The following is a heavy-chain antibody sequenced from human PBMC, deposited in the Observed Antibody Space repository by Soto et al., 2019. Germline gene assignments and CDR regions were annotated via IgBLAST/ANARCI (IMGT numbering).Heavy chain of an antibody. CDR3: ARILWFGEKYFDY. D-gene: IGHD3-10*01. Sequence: QVQLQESGPGLVKPSQTLSLTCTVSGGSISSGGYYWRWIRQHPGKGLEWIGYIYYSGSTYYNPSLKRRVTISVDTSKNQFSLKLSSVTAADTAVYYCARILWFGEKYFDYWGQGTLVTVSS. J-gene: IGHJ4*02. V-gene: IGHV4-31*03. CDR2: IYYSGST. CDR1: GGSISSGGYY.